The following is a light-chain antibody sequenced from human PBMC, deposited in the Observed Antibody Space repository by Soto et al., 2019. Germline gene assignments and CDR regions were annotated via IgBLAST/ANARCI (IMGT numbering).Light chain of an antibody. CDR1: QTINSW. Sequence: DIQMTQSPSTLSASVGDRVTITCRASQTINSWLAWYQQKPGKAPKVLIFDASSLKTGVPSRFSGSGSGTEITLTINSLQPEDFATYYCQQINSYPRTFGGGTKVDNK. J-gene: IGKJ4*01. V-gene: IGKV1-5*01. CDR2: DAS. CDR3: QQINSYPRT.